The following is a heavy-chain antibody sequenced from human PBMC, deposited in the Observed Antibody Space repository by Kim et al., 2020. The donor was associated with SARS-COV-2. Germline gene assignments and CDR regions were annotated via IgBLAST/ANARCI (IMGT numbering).Heavy chain of an antibody. J-gene: IGHJ6*02. D-gene: IGHD3-9*01. Sequence: GGSLRLSCAASGFTFSSYSMNWVRQAPGKGLEWVSYISSSSSTIYYADSVKGRFTISRDNAKNSLYLQMNSLRDEDTAVYYCARQGTLRYFDWLPYGMDVWGQGTTVTVSS. V-gene: IGHV3-48*02. CDR3: ARQGTLRYFDWLPYGMDV. CDR1: GFTFSSYS. CDR2: ISSSSSTI.